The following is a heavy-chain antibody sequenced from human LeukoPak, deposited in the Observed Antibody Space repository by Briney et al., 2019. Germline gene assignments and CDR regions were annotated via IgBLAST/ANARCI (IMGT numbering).Heavy chain of an antibody. CDR2: ISGSGGST. V-gene: IGHV3-23*01. CDR1: GFTFSSYA. Sequence: GGSLRLFCAASGFTFSSYAMSWVRQAPGKGLEWVSAISGSGGSTYYADSVKGRFTISRDNSKNTLYLQMNSLRAEDTAVYYCAKVGDFSGSFYYFDYWGQGTLVTVSS. D-gene: IGHD1-26*01. J-gene: IGHJ4*02. CDR3: AKVGDFSGSFYYFDY.